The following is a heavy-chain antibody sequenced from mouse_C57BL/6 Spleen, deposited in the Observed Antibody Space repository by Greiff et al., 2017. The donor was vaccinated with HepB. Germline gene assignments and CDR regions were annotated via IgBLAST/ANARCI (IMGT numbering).Heavy chain of an antibody. V-gene: IGHV5-4*03. D-gene: IGHD2-2*01. CDR3: ARSTMVKEAWFAY. CDR1: GFTFSSYA. J-gene: IGHJ3*01. CDR2: ISDGGSYT. Sequence: EVKLVESGGGLVKPGGSLTLSCAASGFTFSSYALSWVRQTPEKRLGWVATISDGGSYTYYPDNVKGRFTISRDNAKHNLYLQMSHLKSEDTAMYYCARSTMVKEAWFAYWGQGTLVTVSA.